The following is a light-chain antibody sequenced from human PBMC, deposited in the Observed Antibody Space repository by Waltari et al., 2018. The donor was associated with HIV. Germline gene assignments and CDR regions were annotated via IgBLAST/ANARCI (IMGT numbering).Light chain of an antibody. Sequence: QSALTQPASVSWDPGPSGTNTFTGTDLDYGDYNLVSWFPQPPGKAPKLLIYYFSKRPSGVSSRFSGSKSGYFASLTISGLLTEDESSYYCLTYVSKTSTWQFGGGTYLTV. J-gene: IGLJ3*02. CDR3: LTYVSKTSTWQ. CDR2: YFS. V-gene: IGLV2-23*02. CDR1: DLDYGDYNL.